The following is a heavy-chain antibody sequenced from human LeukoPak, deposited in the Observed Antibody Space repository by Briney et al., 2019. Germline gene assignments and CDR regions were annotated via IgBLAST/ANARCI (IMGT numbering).Heavy chain of an antibody. Sequence: GGSLRLSCAASGFTFDRYWMHWVRQTPGKRLVWVSRINQDGRYITYADSVQGRFTISRDTAKNTLFLQMNSLRAEDTAVYYCASESMLGGALQDWGQGALVTVSS. J-gene: IGHJ4*02. CDR2: INQDGRYI. CDR1: GFTFDRYW. V-gene: IGHV3-74*01. D-gene: IGHD2-8*01. CDR3: ASESMLGGALQD.